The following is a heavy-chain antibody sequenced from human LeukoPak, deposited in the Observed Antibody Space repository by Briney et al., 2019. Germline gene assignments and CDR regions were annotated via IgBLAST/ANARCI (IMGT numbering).Heavy chain of an antibody. Sequence: GGSLRLSCAASGFTFSSYSMNWVRRAPGKGLEWVSSISSSSSYIYYADSVKGRFTISRDNAKNSLYLQMNSLRAEDTAVYYCARDRVNMYYYDTADVFDIWGQGTMVTVSS. V-gene: IGHV3-21*01. CDR1: GFTFSSYS. CDR2: ISSSSSYI. CDR3: ARDRVNMYYYDTADVFDI. J-gene: IGHJ3*02. D-gene: IGHD3-22*01.